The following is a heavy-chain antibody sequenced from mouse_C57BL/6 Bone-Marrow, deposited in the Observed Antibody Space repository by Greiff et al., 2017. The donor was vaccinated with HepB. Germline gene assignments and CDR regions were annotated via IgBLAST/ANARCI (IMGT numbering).Heavy chain of an antibody. Sequence: QVQLQQSGAELVKPGASVKLSCKASGYTFTSYWMHWVKQRPGQGLEWIGMIHPNSGSTNYNEKFKSKATLTVDKSSSTAYMQLSSLTSEDSAVYYCARGGSYYYGSSSPWYFDVWGTGTTVTVSS. CDR3: ARGGSYYYGSSSPWYFDV. CDR2: IHPNSGST. D-gene: IGHD1-1*01. V-gene: IGHV1-64*01. CDR1: GYTFTSYW. J-gene: IGHJ1*03.